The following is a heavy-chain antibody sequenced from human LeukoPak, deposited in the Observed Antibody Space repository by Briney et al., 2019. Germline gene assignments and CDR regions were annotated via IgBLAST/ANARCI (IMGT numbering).Heavy chain of an antibody. CDR3: ARGGVTAIRSDAFDI. Sequence: GGSLRLSCAASGFTFSTYDMNWVRQAPGKGLEWVSSLTIDSAYIYYADSVKGRFTISRDNAKNSLYLEMNSLRAEDTAVYYCARGGVTAIRSDAFDIWGHGTTVTVSS. D-gene: IGHD2-21*02. CDR1: GFTFSTYD. J-gene: IGHJ3*02. V-gene: IGHV3-21*01. CDR2: LTIDSAYI.